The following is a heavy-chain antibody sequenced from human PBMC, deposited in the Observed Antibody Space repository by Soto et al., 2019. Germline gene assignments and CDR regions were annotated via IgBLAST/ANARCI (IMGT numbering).Heavy chain of an antibody. Sequence: LRLSCAASGFTFSSYEMNWVRQAPGKGLEWVSYISGSSSTIYYADSVRGRFTVSRDNAKNSLYLQMNSLRAEDTAVYYCARGSITIFGVVLYWGQGTLVTVS. CDR2: ISGSSSTI. CDR3: ARGSITIFGVVLY. J-gene: IGHJ4*02. CDR1: GFTFSSYE. V-gene: IGHV3-48*03. D-gene: IGHD3-3*01.